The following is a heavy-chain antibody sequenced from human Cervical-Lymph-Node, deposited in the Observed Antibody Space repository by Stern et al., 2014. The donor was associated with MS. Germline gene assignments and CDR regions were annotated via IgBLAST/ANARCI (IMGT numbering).Heavy chain of an antibody. V-gene: IGHV2-70*04. D-gene: IGHD3-22*01. J-gene: IGHJ4*02. CDR1: GFSLSTTGMR. CDR3: ARTYYYDTTGSLSLDF. CDR2: IDWDDDK. Sequence: QITLKESGPALVKPTQTLTLTCTFSGFSLSTTGMRVNWIRQPPGKALEWLGRIDWDDDKFYSRSLKTRLTISKGTSKSQVVLTMTNMDPVDTATYYCARTYYYDTTGSLSLDFWGQGTLVTVSS.